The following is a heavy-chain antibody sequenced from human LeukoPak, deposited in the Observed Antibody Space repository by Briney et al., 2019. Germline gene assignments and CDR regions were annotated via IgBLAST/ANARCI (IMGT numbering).Heavy chain of an antibody. CDR1: GASTSTYY. CDR3: ARVRALNGDADY. V-gene: IGHV4-59*01. D-gene: IGHD7-27*01. CDR2: IYYSGST. Sequence: PSETLSLTCTVSGASTSTYYWSWIRQPPGKGLEWIGYIYYSGSTNYNPSLKSRVTISVDTSKNQFSLKLSSVTAADTAVYYCARVRALNGDADYWGQGTLVTVSS. J-gene: IGHJ4*02.